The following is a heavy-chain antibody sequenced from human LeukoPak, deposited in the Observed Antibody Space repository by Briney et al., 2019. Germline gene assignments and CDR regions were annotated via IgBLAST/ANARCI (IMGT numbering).Heavy chain of an antibody. CDR1: GGTFSSYA. Sequence: GASVKVSCKASGGTFSSYAISWVRQAPGQGLEWMGVFIPILGTANCTQKFQGRVTITADISTNTVYMELSSLRSEDTAVYFCARTYGSGGNNWFDPWGQGTLVTVSS. V-gene: IGHV1-69*10. CDR3: ARTYGSGGNNWFDP. CDR2: FIPILGTA. J-gene: IGHJ5*02. D-gene: IGHD3-10*01.